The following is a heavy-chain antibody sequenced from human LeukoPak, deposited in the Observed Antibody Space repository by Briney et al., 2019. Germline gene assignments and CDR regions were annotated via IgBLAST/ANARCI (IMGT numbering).Heavy chain of an antibody. Sequence: PGGSLRLSCAASGFTFSSYWMSWVRQAPGKGLEWVANIKQDGSEKYYVDSVKGRFTISRDNAKNSLYLQMNSLRAEDTAVYYCAREGVSWIQLWKQNYYDYWGQGTLVTVSS. D-gene: IGHD5-18*01. CDR1: GFTFSSYW. V-gene: IGHV3-7*01. CDR3: AREGVSWIQLWKQNYYDY. J-gene: IGHJ4*02. CDR2: IKQDGSEK.